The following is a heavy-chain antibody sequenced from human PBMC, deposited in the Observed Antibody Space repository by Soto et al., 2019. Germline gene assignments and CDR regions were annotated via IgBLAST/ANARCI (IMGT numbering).Heavy chain of an antibody. D-gene: IGHD3-22*01. CDR2: ISANNGNT. Sequence: AASVKVSCKASGYTFTSYGISWVRQAPGQGLEWMGGISANNGNTNYAQKLQGRVTMTTDESTSTAYMELSSLRSEDTAVYYCATRPDYYDSSGYSFRFDAFDIWGQGTMVTVSS. CDR3: ATRPDYYDSSGYSFRFDAFDI. V-gene: IGHV1-18*01. J-gene: IGHJ3*02. CDR1: GYTFTSYG.